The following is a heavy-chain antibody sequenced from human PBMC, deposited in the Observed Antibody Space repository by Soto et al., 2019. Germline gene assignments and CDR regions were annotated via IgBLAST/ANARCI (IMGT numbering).Heavy chain of an antibody. Sequence: VQLLESGGGLVQPGGSLRLSCAASGFTFSSYAMSWVRQAPGKGLEWVSAISGSGGSTYYADSVKGRFTISRDNSKNTMYLQMNGLRAEDTAVYYGAKWYDIVVVVPAAMFDYWGQGTLVTVSS. CDR3: AKWYDIVVVVPAAMFDY. CDR1: GFTFSSYA. CDR2: ISGSGGST. V-gene: IGHV3-23*01. J-gene: IGHJ4*02. D-gene: IGHD2-2*01.